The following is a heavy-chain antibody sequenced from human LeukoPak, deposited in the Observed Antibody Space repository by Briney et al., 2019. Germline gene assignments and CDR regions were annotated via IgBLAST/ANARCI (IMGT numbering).Heavy chain of an antibody. CDR1: YGSISSGAYY. CDR3: ARGDYYYDSSGYLH. J-gene: IGHJ4*02. Sequence: SETLSLTCTVSYGSISSGAYYWSWIRQPPGKGLEWIGYIFHSGSTHYNPSLKSRVTISVDRAKNQFSLKLSSVTAADTAVYYCARGDYYYDSSGYLHWGQGTLVTVSS. CDR2: IFHSGST. V-gene: IGHV4-30-2*01. D-gene: IGHD3-22*01.